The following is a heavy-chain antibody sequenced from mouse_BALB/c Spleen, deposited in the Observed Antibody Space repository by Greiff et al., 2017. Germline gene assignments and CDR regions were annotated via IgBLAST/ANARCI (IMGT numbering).Heavy chain of an antibody. D-gene: IGHD2-3*01. Sequence: EVQVVESGPGLVKPSQSLSLTCPVTGYSITSGYYWNWIRQVTGNTLEWRGYISYDGSNNYNPSLKNRISITRDTSKNQCFLKLNSVTTEDAATYYCASYEYYFDYWGQGTTLTVSS. CDR1: GYSITSGYY. J-gene: IGHJ2*01. CDR2: ISYDGSN. CDR3: ASYEYYFDY. V-gene: IGHV3-6*02.